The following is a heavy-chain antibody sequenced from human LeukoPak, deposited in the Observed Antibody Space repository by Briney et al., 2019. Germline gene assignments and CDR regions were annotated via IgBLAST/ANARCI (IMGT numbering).Heavy chain of an antibody. CDR1: GFTFSSYS. CDR2: ISSSSSTI. D-gene: IGHD7-27*01. CDR3: AKTQPNWGHFDY. V-gene: IGHV3-48*01. J-gene: IGHJ4*02. Sequence: GGSLRLSCAASGFTFSSYSMNWVRQAPGKGLEWVSYISSSSSTIYYADSVKGRFTISRGNSKNTLYLQMNSLRAEDTAVYYCAKTQPNWGHFDYWGQGTLVTVSS.